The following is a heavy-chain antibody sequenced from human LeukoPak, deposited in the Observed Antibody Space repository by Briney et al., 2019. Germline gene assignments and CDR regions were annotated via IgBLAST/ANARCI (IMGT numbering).Heavy chain of an antibody. Sequence: SETLSLTCTVSGGSIGSGSYYWSWIRQPAGKGLEWIGRIYTSGSTNYNPSLKSRVTISVDTSKNQFSLKLSSVTAADTAVYYCARAVRSVGYFDYWGQGTLVTVSS. CDR1: GGSIGSGSYY. CDR3: ARAVRSVGYFDY. J-gene: IGHJ4*02. V-gene: IGHV4-61*02. CDR2: IYTSGST. D-gene: IGHD1-26*01.